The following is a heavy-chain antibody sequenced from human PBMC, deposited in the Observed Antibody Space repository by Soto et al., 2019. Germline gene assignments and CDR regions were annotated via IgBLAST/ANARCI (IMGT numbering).Heavy chain of an antibody. J-gene: IGHJ5*02. CDR2: IIAIFGAA. D-gene: IGHD3-10*01. CDR1: GGSFSSDI. CDR3: ARAYYSNKYWFDP. V-gene: IGHV1-69*13. Sequence: SVNVSCKASGGSFSSDIISWVRQAPGQGLGWMGGIIAIFGAATYAQKFQDRVTITADESTRTAYMELSSLRSEDTALYYCARAYYSNKYWFDPWGQGTPVTVSS.